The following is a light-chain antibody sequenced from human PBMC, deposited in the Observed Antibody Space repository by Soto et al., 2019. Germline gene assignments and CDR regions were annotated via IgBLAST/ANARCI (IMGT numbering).Light chain of an antibody. CDR3: QQYDDWPLT. V-gene: IGKV3-15*01. CDR2: NPS. CDR1: QSVGAN. Sequence: EIVMTQSPATLSVSPGEGATLSCRASQSVGANLAWYLQKPGQAPKLLLYNPSTRATGVPARFSGSGSGTDFTLTISSLQSEDFAIYYCQQYDDWPLTFGGGTRV. J-gene: IGKJ4*01.